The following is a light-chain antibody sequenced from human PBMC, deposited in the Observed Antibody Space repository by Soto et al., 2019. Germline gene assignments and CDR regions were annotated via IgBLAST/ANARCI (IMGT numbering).Light chain of an antibody. Sequence: IVMTQSPATLSVSPGERATLSCRAGQTIYSNVAWYQQRPGQAPRLLIYRASTRATGVPARFSGSGSGTEFTLSISSLQSEDFAVYYCKQYKEWPPFTFGQGTRLEIK. CDR1: QTIYSN. J-gene: IGKJ5*01. CDR3: KQYKEWPPFT. CDR2: RAS. V-gene: IGKV3-15*01.